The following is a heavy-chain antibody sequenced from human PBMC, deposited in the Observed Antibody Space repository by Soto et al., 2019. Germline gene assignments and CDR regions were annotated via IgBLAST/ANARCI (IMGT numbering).Heavy chain of an antibody. D-gene: IGHD2-15*01. CDR2: ISAYNGNT. Sequence: QVQLVQSGSEVKKPGATVKVSCKASGYTFTNYGMSWVRQAPGQGLEWMGWISAYNGNTNHAQNFQGRVNMTTDTSTKTAYMELRSLRSDDTAVYYCARCYCSVGSCYSCWHFDLWGRGALVTVSS. CDR3: ARCYCSVGSCYSCWHFDL. J-gene: IGHJ2*01. CDR1: GYTFTNYG. V-gene: IGHV1-18*01.